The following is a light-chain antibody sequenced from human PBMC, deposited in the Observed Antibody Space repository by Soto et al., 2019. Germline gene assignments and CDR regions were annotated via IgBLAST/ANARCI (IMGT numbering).Light chain of an antibody. V-gene: IGKV1-39*01. CDR2: AAS. J-gene: IGKJ1*01. CDR1: QSISSY. Sequence: DIQMTHSPASLSASVGERVTITCRASQSISSYLNWYRQKPGKAPKLLIYAASSLQSGVPSRFSGSGSGTDFTLTISSLQPEDFATYYCQQSYSTWTFGQGTKVDIK. CDR3: QQSYSTWT.